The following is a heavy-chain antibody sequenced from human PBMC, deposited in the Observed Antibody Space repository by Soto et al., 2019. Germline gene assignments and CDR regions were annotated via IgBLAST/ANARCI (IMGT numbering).Heavy chain of an antibody. D-gene: IGHD6-13*01. CDR3: ARARLIAAAGIAKQGGTGFDY. J-gene: IGHJ4*02. CDR2: INHSGST. CDR1: GGSFSGYY. V-gene: IGHV4-34*01. Sequence: PSETLSLTCAVYGGSFSGYYWSWIRQPPGKGLEWIGEINHSGSTNYNPSLKSRVTISVDTSKNQFSLKLSSVTAADTAVYYCARARLIAAAGIAKQGGTGFDYWGQGTLVTGS.